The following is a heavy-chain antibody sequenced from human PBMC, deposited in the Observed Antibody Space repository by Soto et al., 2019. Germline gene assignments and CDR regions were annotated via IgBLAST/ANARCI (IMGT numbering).Heavy chain of an antibody. CDR2: IHYSGST. D-gene: IGHD3-16*02. CDR3: ASHSPPDHDAWRSYRSHYLDY. Sequence: SETLSLTCTVSGGSVSSGNYYWSWIRQPPGKGLEWIGYIHYSGSTDYNPSLKSRLTISVDTSKNQFSLKLSSVTAADTAVYYCASHSPPDHDAWRSYRSHYLDYVGQGTLVAVSS. V-gene: IGHV4-61*01. CDR1: GGSVSSGNYY. J-gene: IGHJ4*02.